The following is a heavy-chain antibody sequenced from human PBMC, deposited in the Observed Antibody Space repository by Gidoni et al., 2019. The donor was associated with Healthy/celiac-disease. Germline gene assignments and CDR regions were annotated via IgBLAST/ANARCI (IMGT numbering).Heavy chain of an antibody. CDR3: ARLRYFDWLLLDY. Sequence: QVQLQESGPGLVKPSETLSLTCPVSGGSISSYYWSWIRQPPGKGLEWIGYIYYSGSTNYNPSLKSRVTISVDTSKNQFSLKLSSVTAADTAVYYCARLRYFDWLLLDYWGQGTLVTVSS. CDR2: IYYSGST. D-gene: IGHD3-9*01. CDR1: GGSISSYY. V-gene: IGHV4-59*01. J-gene: IGHJ4*02.